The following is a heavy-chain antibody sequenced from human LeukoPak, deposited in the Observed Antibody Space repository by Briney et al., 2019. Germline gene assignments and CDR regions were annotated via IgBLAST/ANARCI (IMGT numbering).Heavy chain of an antibody. Sequence: TGGSLRLSCAASGFTFSDYYMSWIRQAPGKGLEWVSYISSSGSTIYYADSVKGRFTISRDNAKNSLYLQMNSLRAEDTAVYYCARLGYCSSTSCYYYYYMDVWGKGTTVTVSS. CDR1: GFTFSDYY. D-gene: IGHD2-2*01. V-gene: IGHV3-11*04. J-gene: IGHJ6*03. CDR2: ISSSGSTI. CDR3: ARLGYCSSTSCYYYYYMDV.